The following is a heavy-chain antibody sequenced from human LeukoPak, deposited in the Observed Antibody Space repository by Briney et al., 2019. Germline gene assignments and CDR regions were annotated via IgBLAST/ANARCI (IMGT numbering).Heavy chain of an antibody. CDR3: ARHEYSGSYYGLSWFDP. V-gene: IGHV4-39*01. Sequence: SETLSLTCTVSGGSFSSSGYYGGWIRQPPGKGVEWIASIYYSGSTYYNPSLKSRVTMSVDTSKNQLSLKLSSLTAADTAVYYCARHEYSGSYYGLSWFDPWGQGTLVTVSS. CDR2: IYYSGST. CDR1: GGSFSSSGYY. D-gene: IGHD1-26*01. J-gene: IGHJ5*02.